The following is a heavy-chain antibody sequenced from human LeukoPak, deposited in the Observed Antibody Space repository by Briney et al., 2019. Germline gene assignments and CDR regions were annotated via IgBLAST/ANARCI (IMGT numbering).Heavy chain of an antibody. Sequence: GGSLRLSCAASGFTVSSNYMSWVRQAPGKGLEWVSVIYSGGSTYYADSVKGRFTISRDNAKNSLYLQMNSLRAEDTAVYYCARGIYVGAYYYYYGMDVWGQGTTVTVSS. V-gene: IGHV3-53*01. D-gene: IGHD1-26*01. J-gene: IGHJ6*02. CDR2: IYSGGST. CDR1: GFTVSSNY. CDR3: ARGIYVGAYYYYYGMDV.